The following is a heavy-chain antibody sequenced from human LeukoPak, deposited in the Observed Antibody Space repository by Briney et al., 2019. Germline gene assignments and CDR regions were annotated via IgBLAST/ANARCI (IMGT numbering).Heavy chain of an antibody. J-gene: IGHJ5*02. CDR3: AREGAHSGGYDP. V-gene: IGHV4-38-2*02. CDR2: IYYSGST. CDR1: GFSITTGYY. D-gene: IGHD4-17*01. Sequence: SETLSLTCTVSGFSITTGYYWAWIRQPPGKGLEWIGYIYYSGSTNYNPPLKSRVTISVDRSKNQFSLELTSVTAADTAVYYCAREGAHSGGYDPWGQGTLVTVSS.